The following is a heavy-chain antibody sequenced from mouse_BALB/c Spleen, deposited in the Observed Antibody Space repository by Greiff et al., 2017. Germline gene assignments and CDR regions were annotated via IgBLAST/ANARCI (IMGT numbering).Heavy chain of an antibody. CDR2: ISDGGSYT. J-gene: IGHJ4*01. CDR3: AREKDYDYDDAMDY. D-gene: IGHD2-4*01. V-gene: IGHV5-4*02. CDR1: GFTFSDYY. Sequence: EVQRVESGGGLVKPGGSLKLSCAASGFTFSDYYMYWVRQTPEKRLEWVATISDGGSYTYYPDSVKGRFTISRDNAKNNLYLQMSSLKSEDTAMYYCAREKDYDYDDAMDYWGQGTSVTVSS.